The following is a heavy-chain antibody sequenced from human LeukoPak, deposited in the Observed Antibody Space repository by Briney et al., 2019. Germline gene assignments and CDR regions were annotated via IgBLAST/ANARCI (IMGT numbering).Heavy chain of an antibody. CDR1: GFTFSSYW. V-gene: IGHV3-7*01. Sequence: PGGSLRLSCAASGFTFSSYWMSWVRQAPGKGLEWVANIKQDGSEKYYVDSVKGRFTISRDNAKNSLYLQMNSLRAEDTAVYYCARTPSIAAAGTFEDHDYWGQGTLVTVSS. CDR3: ARTPSIAAAGTFEDHDY. J-gene: IGHJ4*02. D-gene: IGHD6-13*01. CDR2: IKQDGSEK.